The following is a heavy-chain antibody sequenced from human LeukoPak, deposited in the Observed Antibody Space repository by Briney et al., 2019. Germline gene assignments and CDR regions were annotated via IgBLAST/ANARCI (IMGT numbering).Heavy chain of an antibody. V-gene: IGHV5-51*01. J-gene: IGHJ5*01. D-gene: IGHD2-2*01. Sequence: GESLKISCRGSGHSFTDYWVAWVRHMPGKGLEWMGFIWPGDSDSRYSPSFQGQVTFSADKSISTAYLQWSSLKASDTAMYYCARRSYCYSTSCYGYWFDSWGQGTLVTVSS. CDR3: ARRSYCYSTSCYGYWFDS. CDR2: IWPGDSDS. CDR1: GHSFTDYW.